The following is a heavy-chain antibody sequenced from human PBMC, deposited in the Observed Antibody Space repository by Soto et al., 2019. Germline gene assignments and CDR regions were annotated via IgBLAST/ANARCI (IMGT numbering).Heavy chain of an antibody. J-gene: IGHJ3*02. CDR1: GGSISSGGYY. CDR3: ARDSLLQPRGTFDI. Sequence: QLQLQESGPGLVKPSQTLSLTCTVSGGSISSGGYYWSWIRQHPGKGLELIGYIYYSGSTYYNPSLKSRVTISVDTSKNQFSLKLSSVTDADTAVYYCARDSLLQPRGTFDIWGLGTMVTVAS. V-gene: IGHV4-31*03. CDR2: IYYSGST. D-gene: IGHD2-15*01.